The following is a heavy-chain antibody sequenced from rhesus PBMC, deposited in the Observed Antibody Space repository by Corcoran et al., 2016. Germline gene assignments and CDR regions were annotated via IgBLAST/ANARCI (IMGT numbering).Heavy chain of an antibody. Sequence: QVQLQESGPGLVTPSETLPLTCAVSGASISSHYWSWIRQAPGKGLEWIGRIYGTGASTDYNPTLKSRVTISVDTSKNQWCLKLNSGTAADTAVYYCARAGVTIFGIINLFDSWGQGVLVTVSS. CDR1: GASISSHY. CDR3: ARAGVTIFGIINLFDS. D-gene: IGHD3-3*01. CDR2: IYGTGAST. V-gene: IGHV4S2*01. J-gene: IGHJ4*01.